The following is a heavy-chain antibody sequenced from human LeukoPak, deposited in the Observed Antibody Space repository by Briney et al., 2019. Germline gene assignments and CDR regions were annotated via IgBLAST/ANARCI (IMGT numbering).Heavy chain of an antibody. CDR3: ARLGYSGYDLGDFDY. D-gene: IGHD5-12*01. Sequence: GESLKISCKGSGYSFTSYWIGWVRQMPGKGLEWMGIIYPGDSDTRYGPSFQGQVTISADKSISTAYLQWSSLKASDTAMYYCARLGYSGYDLGDFDYWGQGTLVTVSS. CDR1: GYSFTSYW. V-gene: IGHV5-51*01. CDR2: IYPGDSDT. J-gene: IGHJ4*02.